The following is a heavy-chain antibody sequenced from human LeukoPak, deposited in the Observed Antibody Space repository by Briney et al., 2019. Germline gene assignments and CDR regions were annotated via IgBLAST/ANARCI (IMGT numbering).Heavy chain of an antibody. CDR3: ARSVGYYYGSGRDYYYYYGMDV. J-gene: IGHJ6*02. Sequence: KPSETLSLTCTVSGGSISSYYWSWIRQPPGKGLEWIGYIYYSGSTNYNPPLKSRVTISVDTSKNQFSLKLSSVTAADTAVYYCARSVGYYYGSGRDYYYYYGMDVWGQGTTVTVSS. V-gene: IGHV4-59*08. D-gene: IGHD3-10*01. CDR1: GGSISSYY. CDR2: IYYSGST.